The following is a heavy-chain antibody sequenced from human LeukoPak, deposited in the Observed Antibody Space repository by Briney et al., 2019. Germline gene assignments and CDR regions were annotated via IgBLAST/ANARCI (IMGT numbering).Heavy chain of an antibody. CDR1: GASISDYY. Sequence: SETLSLTCTVSGASISDYYWSWIRQPPGKRLEGIAYMYYSGIPNYSRSLKSRVTMSADKSNNQVSLTLASVTAADTAVYYCASHHGRGEAFDYWGRGTLVTVSS. V-gene: IGHV4-59*08. D-gene: IGHD3-10*01. CDR2: MYYSGIP. J-gene: IGHJ4*02. CDR3: ASHHGRGEAFDY.